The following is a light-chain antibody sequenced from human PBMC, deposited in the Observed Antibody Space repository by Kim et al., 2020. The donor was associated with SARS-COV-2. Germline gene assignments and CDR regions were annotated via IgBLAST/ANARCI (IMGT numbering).Light chain of an antibody. Sequence: SASVGDRVTITCQASEDISKSLNWYQQKPGKAPKVLIYDASILETGVSSRFSGSGSGTDFTFTISSLQPEDIATYYCQHYYNLPYTFGQGTKLEI. J-gene: IGKJ2*01. CDR1: EDISKS. CDR2: DAS. CDR3: QHYYNLPYT. V-gene: IGKV1-33*01.